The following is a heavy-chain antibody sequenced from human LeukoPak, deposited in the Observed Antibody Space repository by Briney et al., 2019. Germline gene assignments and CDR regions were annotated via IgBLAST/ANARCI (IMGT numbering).Heavy chain of an antibody. CDR3: ARGPEGNSDSSGSAYFQH. J-gene: IGHJ1*01. CDR2: MNPNSGNT. V-gene: IGHV1-8*01. D-gene: IGHD3-22*01. CDR1: GYTFTSYD. Sequence: ASVKVSCKASGYTFTSYDINWVRQATGQGLEWMGWMNPNSGNTGYAQKFQGGVTMTRNTSISTAYMELSSLRSEDTAVYYCARGPEGNSDSSGSAYFQHWGQGTLVTVSS.